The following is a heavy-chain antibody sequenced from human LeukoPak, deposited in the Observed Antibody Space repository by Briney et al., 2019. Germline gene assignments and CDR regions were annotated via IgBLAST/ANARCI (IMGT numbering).Heavy chain of an antibody. CDR1: GDSVSSNSAA. D-gene: IGHD4-11*01. Sequence: SQTLSLTCAISGDSVSSNSAAWNWIRQSPSRGLEWLGRTYYRSKWFSDYAVSVKSRITINAETSKNQFSLQLNSVTPEDTAVYYCARKGTVTTPIDYWGQGILVTVSS. J-gene: IGHJ4*02. V-gene: IGHV6-1*01. CDR2: TYYRSKWFS. CDR3: ARKGTVTTPIDY.